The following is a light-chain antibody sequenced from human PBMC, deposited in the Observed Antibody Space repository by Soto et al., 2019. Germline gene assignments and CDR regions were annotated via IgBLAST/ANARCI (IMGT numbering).Light chain of an antibody. CDR2: GTS. V-gene: IGKV3-20*01. CDR3: QLFGRSPT. CDR1: QTVSSGY. Sequence: IVLTQSPGTLSLSPGERATLSCRASQTVSSGYLAWYQQKPGQAPRLLIYGTSARATGIPERFSGSGSGTDFTLTISRLEPEDCAVYYCQLFGRSPTFGPGTKVHIK. J-gene: IGKJ3*01.